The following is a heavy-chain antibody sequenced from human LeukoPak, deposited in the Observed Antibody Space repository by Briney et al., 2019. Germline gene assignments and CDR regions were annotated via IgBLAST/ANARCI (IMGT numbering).Heavy chain of an antibody. V-gene: IGHV4-61*10. Sequence: SQTLSLTCTVSGASLSSGSYYWSWIRQPAGKGLEWIGYIYYSGSTNYNPSLKSRVTISVDTSKNQFSLKLSSVTAADTAVYYCARAGGIMDYFDYWGQGTLVTVSS. D-gene: IGHD2-8*02. J-gene: IGHJ4*02. CDR1: GASLSSGSYY. CDR3: ARAGGIMDYFDY. CDR2: IYYSGST.